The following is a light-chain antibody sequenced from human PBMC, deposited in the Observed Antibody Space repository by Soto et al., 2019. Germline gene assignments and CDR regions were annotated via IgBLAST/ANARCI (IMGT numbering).Light chain of an antibody. CDR2: KAS. J-gene: IGKJ1*01. Sequence: DIQMTQSPSTLSASVGDRVTITCRASQSISSWLAWYQQKPGTAPKLLIYKASSLESGVPSRFSSSGSGTEFTLTSSCLQPDDFATYCCQQYNSYSRTFGQGTKVEIK. CDR3: QQYNSYSRT. CDR1: QSISSW. V-gene: IGKV1-5*03.